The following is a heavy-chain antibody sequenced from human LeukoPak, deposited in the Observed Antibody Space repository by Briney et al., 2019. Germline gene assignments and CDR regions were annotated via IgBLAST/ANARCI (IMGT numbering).Heavy chain of an antibody. CDR1: GYTFTSYG. CDR2: ISAYNGNT. Sequence: GASVKVSCKASGYTFTSYGISWVRQAPGQGLEWMGWISAYNGNTNYAQKLQGRVTMTTDTSTSTAYMELRSLRSDDTAVYYCARNSMGITIFGVAMADYYYYYGTDVWGQGTTVTVSS. CDR3: ARNSMGITIFGVAMADYYYYYGTDV. J-gene: IGHJ6*02. D-gene: IGHD3-3*01. V-gene: IGHV1-18*01.